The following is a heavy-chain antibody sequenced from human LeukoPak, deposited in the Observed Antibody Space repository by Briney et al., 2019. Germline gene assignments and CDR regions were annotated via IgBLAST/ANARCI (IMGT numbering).Heavy chain of an antibody. CDR1: GYTFTGYY. CDR3: ARSDYGDYRDAFDI. J-gene: IGHJ3*02. D-gene: IGHD4-17*01. Sequence: GASVKVSCKASGYTFTGYYIHWVRQAPGQGLEWMGGIIPIFGTANYAQKFQGRVTITADKSTSTAYMELSSLRSEDTAVYYCARSDYGDYRDAFDIWGQGTMVTVSS. CDR2: IIPIFGTA. V-gene: IGHV1-69*06.